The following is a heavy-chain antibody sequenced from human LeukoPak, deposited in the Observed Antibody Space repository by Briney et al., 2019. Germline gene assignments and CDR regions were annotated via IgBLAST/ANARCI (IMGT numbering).Heavy chain of an antibody. CDR3: ARGLRERYYDILTGYYGSYYFDY. V-gene: IGHV4-59*08. CDR2: IYYSGST. Sequence: SETLSLTCTVSGGSISSYYWSWIRQPPGKGLEWIGYIYYSGSTNYNPSLKSRVTISVDTSKNQFSLKLSSVTAADTAVYYCARGLRERYYDILTGYYGSYYFDYWGQGTLVTVSS. D-gene: IGHD3-9*01. CDR1: GGSISSYY. J-gene: IGHJ4*02.